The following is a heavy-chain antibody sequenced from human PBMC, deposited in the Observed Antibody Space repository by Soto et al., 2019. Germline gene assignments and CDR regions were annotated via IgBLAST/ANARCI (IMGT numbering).Heavy chain of an antibody. CDR1: GFTFSSYG. CDR3: ARVRYYGSGSYSLPDYYYYYMDV. CDR2: IWYDGSNK. D-gene: IGHD3-10*01. V-gene: IGHV3-33*01. Sequence: GGSPRLSCAASGFTFSSYGMHWVRQAPGKGLEWVAVIWYDGSNKYYADSVKGRFTISRDNSKNTLYLQMNSLRAEDTAVYYCARVRYYGSGSYSLPDYYYYYMDVWGKGTTVTVSS. J-gene: IGHJ6*03.